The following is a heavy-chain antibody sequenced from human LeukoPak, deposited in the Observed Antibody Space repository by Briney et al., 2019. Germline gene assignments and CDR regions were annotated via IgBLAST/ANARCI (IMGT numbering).Heavy chain of an antibody. J-gene: IGHJ4*02. Sequence: VGSLRLSCAASGFTFSNHAMTWVRQAPGKGLEWVSEITGGGSSTYYADSVKGRFTISRDNSKNTMFLQMNSVRAEDTATYYCAREWFDFDYWGQGILVTVSS. CDR1: GFTFSNHA. CDR3: AREWFDFDY. CDR2: ITGGGSST. V-gene: IGHV3-23*01. D-gene: IGHD3-22*01.